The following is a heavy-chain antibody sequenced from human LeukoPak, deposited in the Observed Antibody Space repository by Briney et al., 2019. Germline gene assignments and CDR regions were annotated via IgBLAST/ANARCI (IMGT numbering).Heavy chain of an antibody. V-gene: IGHV3-33*01. D-gene: IGHD6-13*01. CDR1: GFTFSSYG. CDR2: IWYDGSNK. J-gene: IGHJ3*02. CDR3: ARVWDYSSSWYANSFDI. Sequence: GGSLRLSCAASGFTFSSYGMHWVRQAPGKGLEWVAVIWYDGSNKYYADSVKGRFTISRDNSKNTLYLQMNSLRAEDTAVYYCARVWDYSSSWYANSFDIWGQGAMVTVSS.